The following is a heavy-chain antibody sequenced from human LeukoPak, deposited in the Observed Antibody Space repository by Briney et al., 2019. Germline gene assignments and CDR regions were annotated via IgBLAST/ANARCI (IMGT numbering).Heavy chain of an antibody. CDR2: ISSSGSTI. J-gene: IGHJ6*02. D-gene: IGHD5-12*01. Sequence: GGSLRLSCAASGFTFSDYYMSWIRQAPGKGLEWVSYISSSGSTIYYADSVKGRFTISRDNAKNSLYLQMNSLRAEDTAVYYWGGAPGGRGYAYYYYGMDVWGQGTTVTVSS. V-gene: IGHV3-11*01. CDR3: GGAPGGRGYAYYYYGMDV. CDR1: GFTFSDYY.